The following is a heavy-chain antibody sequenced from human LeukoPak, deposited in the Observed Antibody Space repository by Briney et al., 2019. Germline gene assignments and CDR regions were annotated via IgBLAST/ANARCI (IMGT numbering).Heavy chain of an antibody. CDR2: IYYSGST. V-gene: IGHV4-61*01. CDR3: ARRDYALDY. Sequence: TSETLSLTCTVSGGSVSSGTYYWSWIRQPPGKGLEWIGYIYYSGSTNYNPSLKSRVTISLDTSKNQFSLNLRSVTAADTAVYYCARRDYALDYWGQGTLVTVSS. D-gene: IGHD4-17*01. J-gene: IGHJ4*02. CDR1: GGSVSSGTYY.